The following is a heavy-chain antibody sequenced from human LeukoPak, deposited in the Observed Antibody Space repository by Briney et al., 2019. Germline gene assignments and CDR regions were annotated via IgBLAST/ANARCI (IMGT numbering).Heavy chain of an antibody. J-gene: IGHJ4*02. V-gene: IGHV3-21*01. CDR1: GFTFSSYS. CDR3: ASGYSSGWYLGD. Sequence: PGGSLRLSCAASGFTFSSYSMNWVRQAPGKGLEWVSSISSSSSYIYYAESVKGRFTISIDKAKNSLYLQMNSLRAEDTAVYYCASGYSSGWYLGDWGQGTLVTVSS. CDR2: ISSSSSYI. D-gene: IGHD6-19*01.